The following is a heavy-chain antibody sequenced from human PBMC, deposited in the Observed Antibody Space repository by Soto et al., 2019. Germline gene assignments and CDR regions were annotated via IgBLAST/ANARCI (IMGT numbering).Heavy chain of an antibody. J-gene: IGHJ6*02. Sequence: SLRLSCAASGFTFSSYAMHWVRQAPGKGLEWVAVISYDGSNKYYADSVKGRFTISRDNSKNTLYLQMNSLRAEDTAVYYCARDRPSYGMGVWGQGTTVTVSS. CDR1: GFTFSSYA. CDR2: ISYDGSNK. V-gene: IGHV3-30-3*01. D-gene: IGHD6-6*01. CDR3: ARDRPSYGMGV.